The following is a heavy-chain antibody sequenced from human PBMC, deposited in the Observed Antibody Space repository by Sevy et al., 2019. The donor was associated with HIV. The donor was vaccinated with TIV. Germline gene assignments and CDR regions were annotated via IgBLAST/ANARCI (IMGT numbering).Heavy chain of an antibody. Sequence: GGSLRLSCAVSGFTVSSSHMTWVRQAPGKGLEWVSVIYRGGSTYYADSVKGRFTISRDNSKNTLFLEMRSLTAEDTAVYYCARDGDGGNRAFDYWGQGSLVTVSS. V-gene: IGHV3-53*01. CDR3: ARDGDGGNRAFDY. CDR1: GFTVSSSH. CDR2: IYRGGST. D-gene: IGHD7-27*01. J-gene: IGHJ4*02.